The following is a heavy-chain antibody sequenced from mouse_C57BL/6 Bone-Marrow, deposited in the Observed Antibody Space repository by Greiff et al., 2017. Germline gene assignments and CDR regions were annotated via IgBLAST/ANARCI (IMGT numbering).Heavy chain of an antibody. CDR3: TTWDGGFAY. CDR1: GFNIKDDY. V-gene: IGHV14-4*01. Sequence: EVQLQQSGAELVRPGASVKLSCTASGFNIKDDYLHWVKQRPEQGLEWIGWIDPENGDTEYASKFQGKATITADTSSNTAYLQHSSLTSEDTAVYYCTTWDGGFAYWGQGTLVTVSA. CDR2: IDPENGDT. D-gene: IGHD2-3*01. J-gene: IGHJ3*01.